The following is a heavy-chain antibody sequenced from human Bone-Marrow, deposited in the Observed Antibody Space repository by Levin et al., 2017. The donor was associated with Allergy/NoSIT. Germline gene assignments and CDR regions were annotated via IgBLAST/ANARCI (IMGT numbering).Heavy chain of an antibody. CDR3: ATAPGGGSSFED. CDR2: VQTKAEGRIK. V-gene: IGHV3-15*07. D-gene: IGHD1-26*01. J-gene: IGHJ4*02. Sequence: GGSLRLSCVASGLDFAEAWMSWVRQSPGKGLEWVGCVQTKAEGRIKEYAAPVKGRVTVARADSKNMVYLQMNSLRVEDTAIYYCATAPGGGSSFEDWGQGAVVTVSS. CDR1: GLDFAEAW.